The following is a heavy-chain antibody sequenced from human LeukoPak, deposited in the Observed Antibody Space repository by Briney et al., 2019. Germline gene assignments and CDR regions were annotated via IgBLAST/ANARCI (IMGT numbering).Heavy chain of an antibody. CDR1: GGSISSSSYY. CDR2: IYYSGST. D-gene: IGHD5-18*01. Sequence: SETLSLTCTVSGGSISSSSYYWGWIRQPPGRGLEWIGIIYYSGSTYYNPSLKSRVTISEDTSKNQFSLKLSSVTAADTAVHYCARDCTDTAMVSNWYFDLWGRGTLVTVSS. CDR3: ARDCTDTAMVSNWYFDL. J-gene: IGHJ2*01. V-gene: IGHV4-39*02.